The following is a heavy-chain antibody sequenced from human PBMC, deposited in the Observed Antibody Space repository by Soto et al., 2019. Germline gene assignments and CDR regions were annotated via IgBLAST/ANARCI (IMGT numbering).Heavy chain of an antibody. Sequence: QVQLVQSGAEVKKPGSSVKVSCKATGGTFSSYAISWVRQAPGQGLEWMGGIIPIFGTANYAQKFQGRVTITADESTSTAYMELSSLRSEDTAVYYCSRGGGGLVPAAITQTMWFDFWGRHTVLTVSS. V-gene: IGHV1-69*12. CDR3: SRGGGGLVPAAITQTMWFDF. J-gene: IGHJ2*01. D-gene: IGHD2-2*01. CDR2: IIPIFGTA. CDR1: GGTFSSYA.